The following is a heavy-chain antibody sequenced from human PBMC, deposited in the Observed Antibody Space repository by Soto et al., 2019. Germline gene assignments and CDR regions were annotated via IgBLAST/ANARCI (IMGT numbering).Heavy chain of an antibody. CDR1: GFTFSNYG. V-gene: IGHV3-33*01. J-gene: IGHJ4*02. Sequence: QVQLVESGGGVVQPGRSLRLSCAASGFTFSNYGMHWVRQAPGKGLEWVAVIWYDGSSKYYADSVKGRFTISRDNSKNTLYLQMNSLRAEDTAVYYCARAAEGQLANFDYWGQGTLVTVSS. D-gene: IGHD6-13*01. CDR2: IWYDGSSK. CDR3: ARAAEGQLANFDY.